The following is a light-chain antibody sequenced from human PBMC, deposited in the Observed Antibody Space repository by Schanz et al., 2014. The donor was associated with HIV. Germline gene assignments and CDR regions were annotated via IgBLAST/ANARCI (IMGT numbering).Light chain of an antibody. V-gene: IGLV1-40*01. CDR3: QSYDSSLRGSKV. CDR2: ANT. J-gene: IGLJ2*01. CDR1: SSNIGAGYD. Sequence: QSVLTQPPSVSGAPGQRVTISCTGSSSNIGAGYDVHWYQQLPGTAPKVLIFANTHRPSGVPDRFSGSKSGTSASLAITGLQAEDEADYYCQSYDSSLRGSKVFGGGTKLTVL.